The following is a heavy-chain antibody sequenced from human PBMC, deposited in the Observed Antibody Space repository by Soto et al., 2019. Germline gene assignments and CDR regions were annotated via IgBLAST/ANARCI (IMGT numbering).Heavy chain of an antibody. CDR2: FDQREDTA. Sequence: QVHLVQSGAEVKKPGASVKVSCKASGYIFVYYYIHWVRQAPGQGLEWMGKFDQREDTADYAQKFQGRVTMTSDTSTGTAYMEVTSLTSEDTAVYYCARDSGGSGKATLDYWGQGTLVTVSS. J-gene: IGHJ4*02. D-gene: IGHD3-10*01. V-gene: IGHV1-46*01. CDR3: ARDSGGSGKATLDY. CDR1: GYIFVYYY.